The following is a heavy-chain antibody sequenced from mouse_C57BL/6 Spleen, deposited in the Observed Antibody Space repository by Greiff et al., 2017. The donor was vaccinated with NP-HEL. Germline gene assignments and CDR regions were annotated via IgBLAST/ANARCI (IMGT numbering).Heavy chain of an antibody. CDR2: IYPSDSET. CDR1: GYTFTSYW. CDR3: ARSGNRAY. D-gene: IGHD1-3*01. J-gene: IGHJ3*01. V-gene: IGHV1-61*01. Sequence: VQLQQPGAELVRPGSSVKLSCKASGYTFTSYWMDWVKQRPGQGLEWIGNIYPSDSETHYNQKFKDKATLTVDKSPSTAYMQLSSLTSEDSAVYYCARSGNRAYWGQGTLVTVSA.